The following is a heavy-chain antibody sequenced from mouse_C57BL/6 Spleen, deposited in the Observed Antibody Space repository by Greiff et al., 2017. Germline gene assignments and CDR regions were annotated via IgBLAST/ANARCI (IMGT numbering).Heavy chain of an antibody. J-gene: IGHJ2*01. CDR3: AREGLLGNY. CDR1: GYSFTGYY. V-gene: IGHV1-42*01. Sequence: VQLQQSGPELVKPGASVKISCKASGYSFTGYYMNWVKQSPEKSLEWIGEINPSTGGTTYNQKFKAKATLTVDKSSSTDYMQLKSLTTEDSAGYYCAREGLLGNYWGQGTTLTVSS. D-gene: IGHD1-1*01. CDR2: INPSTGGT.